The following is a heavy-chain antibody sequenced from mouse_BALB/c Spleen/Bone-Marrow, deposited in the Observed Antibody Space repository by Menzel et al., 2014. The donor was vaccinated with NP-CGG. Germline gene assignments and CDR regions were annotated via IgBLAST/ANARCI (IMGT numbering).Heavy chain of an antibody. CDR2: ISGYNGAS. J-gene: IGHJ2*01. V-gene: IGHV1S34*01. Sequence: LVKTGASVKISCKASVFSLGNYYMHWVKQSHGKSLEWIGYISGYNGASNYNQKFKGKATFTIDTSSSTAYMQFNSLTSEDSAVYYCARGGVWLPFDYWGQGTTLTVSS. D-gene: IGHD2-2*01. CDR1: VFSLGNYY. CDR3: ARGGVWLPFDY.